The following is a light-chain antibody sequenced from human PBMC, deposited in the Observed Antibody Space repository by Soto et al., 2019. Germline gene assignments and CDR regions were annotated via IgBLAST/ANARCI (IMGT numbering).Light chain of an antibody. J-gene: IGKJ1*01. CDR2: DAS. Sequence: EVVLTQSPATLSLSPGERATLSCTASQSISTYLTWYQHKPGQAPRLLIYDASRRAPGIPARFSGSGSGTDFTLTISSLEPEDFAVYYCQQYGSSGTFGQGTKVDIK. CDR1: QSISTY. CDR3: QQYGSSGT. V-gene: IGKV3-11*01.